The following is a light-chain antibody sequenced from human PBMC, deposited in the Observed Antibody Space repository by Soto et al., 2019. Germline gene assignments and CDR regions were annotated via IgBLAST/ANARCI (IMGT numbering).Light chain of an antibody. J-gene: IGKJ2*01. V-gene: IGKV3-15*01. Sequence: EIVMTQSPATLSVSPGERATLSCRASQSVSSNLAWYHQKPGQAPRLLIYDASTRAIGIPARFSGSGSGTEFPLTVRSLQSEVIAVFYCQQYNDWPSKYTFGQGTKLEIK. CDR2: DAS. CDR3: QQYNDWPSKYT. CDR1: QSVSSN.